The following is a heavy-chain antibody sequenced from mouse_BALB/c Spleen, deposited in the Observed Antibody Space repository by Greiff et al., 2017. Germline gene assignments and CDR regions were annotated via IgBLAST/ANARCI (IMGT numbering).Heavy chain of an antibody. J-gene: IGHJ3*01. V-gene: IGHV5-4*02. CDR3: ARGLRGWFAY. Sequence: VESGGGLVKPGGSLKLSCAASGFTFSDYYMYWVRQTPEKRLEWVATISDGGSYTYYPDSVKGRFTISRDNAKNNLYLQMSSLKSEDTAMYYCARGLRGWFAYWGQGTLVTVSA. D-gene: IGHD1-1*01. CDR2: ISDGGSYT. CDR1: GFTFSDYY.